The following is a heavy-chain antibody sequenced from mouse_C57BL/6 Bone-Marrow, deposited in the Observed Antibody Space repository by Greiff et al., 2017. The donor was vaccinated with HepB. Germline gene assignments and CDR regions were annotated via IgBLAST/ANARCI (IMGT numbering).Heavy chain of an antibody. J-gene: IGHJ2*01. D-gene: IGHD1-1*01. CDR2: INYDGSST. V-gene: IGHV5-16*01. CDR1: GFTFSDYY. CDR3: ARGTVERSYYFDY. Sequence: EVKLMESEGGLVQPGSSMKLSCTASGFTFSDYYMAWVRQVPEKGLEWVANINYDGSSTYYLDSLKSRFIISRDNAKNILYLQMSSLKSEDTATYYCARGTVERSYYFDYWGQGTTLTVSS.